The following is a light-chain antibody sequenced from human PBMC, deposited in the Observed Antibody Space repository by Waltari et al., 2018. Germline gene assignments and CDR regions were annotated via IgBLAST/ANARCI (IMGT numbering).Light chain of an antibody. CDR1: QSISNW. V-gene: IGKV1-5*03. CDR2: KAS. CDR3: QQYNSYSLLT. Sequence: DIQMTQSPSTLSASVGDRVTITCRASQSISNWLAWYQRKPRKAPKLLIYKASTLESGVPSRFSGSGSGTEFTLTISSLQPDDFATYYCQQYNSYSLLTFGGGTKVEIK. J-gene: IGKJ4*01.